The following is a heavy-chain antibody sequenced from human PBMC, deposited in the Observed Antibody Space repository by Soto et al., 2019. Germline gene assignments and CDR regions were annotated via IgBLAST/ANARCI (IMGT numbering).Heavy chain of an antibody. CDR1: GHNFTTFG. J-gene: IGHJ5*02. V-gene: IGHV1-18*04. CDR3: ARESPVITLITRGWFAR. Sequence: QAQLGQSGAEVKKPGASVRLSCKASGHNFTTFGISWVPQAPGQGREWMGWISSFNGNTNYAQKFQGRVTMTTDTPKSTGYMVMRSLRSDDTAVYYCARESPVITLITRGWFARWGQGTLVTVSS. CDR2: ISSFNGNT. D-gene: IGHD3-22*01.